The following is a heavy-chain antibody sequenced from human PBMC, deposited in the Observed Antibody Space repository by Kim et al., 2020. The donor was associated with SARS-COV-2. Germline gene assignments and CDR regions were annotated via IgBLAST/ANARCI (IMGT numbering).Heavy chain of an antibody. CDR1: GGSVSSGSYY. J-gene: IGHJ2*01. CDR2: IYYSGST. Sequence: SETLSLTCTVSGGSVSSGSYYWSWIRQPPGKGLEWIGYIYYSGSTNYNPSLKSRATISVDTSKNQFSLKLSSVTAADTAVYYCARVASSLVRGVRRWYFALWGRGTLVTVSS. D-gene: IGHD3-10*01. CDR3: ARVASSLVRGVRRWYFAL. V-gene: IGHV4-61*01.